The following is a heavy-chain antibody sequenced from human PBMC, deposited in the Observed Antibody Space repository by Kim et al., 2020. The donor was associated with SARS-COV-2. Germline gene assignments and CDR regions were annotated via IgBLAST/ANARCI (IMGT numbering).Heavy chain of an antibody. CDR2: ISGSGTT. Sequence: GGSLRLSCAASGFTFRTYAMSWVRQAPGKGLEWVSGISGSGTTYYADSVTGRLTISRANSKNTLHLQMNSLRADDTAIYYCAKDLRGNISDAFDMWGQGT. D-gene: IGHD2-21*01. V-gene: IGHV3-23*01. J-gene: IGHJ3*02. CDR1: GFTFRTYA. CDR3: AKDLRGNISDAFDM.